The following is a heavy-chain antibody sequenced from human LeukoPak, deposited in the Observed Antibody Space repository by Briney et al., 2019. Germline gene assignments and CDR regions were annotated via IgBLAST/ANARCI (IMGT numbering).Heavy chain of an antibody. CDR1: GFTFSSYW. CDR3: AKGYNWHYGDAFDL. J-gene: IGHJ3*01. V-gene: IGHV3-23*01. D-gene: IGHD1-7*01. CDR2: ISGSGGST. Sequence: QSGGSLRLSCAASGFTFSSYWMSWVRQAPGRGLEWVSAISGSGGSTYYADSGKGRFTISRDNSKNPLYLQMHSLRAEDTAVYYCAKGYNWHYGDAFDLWGQGTMVTVSS.